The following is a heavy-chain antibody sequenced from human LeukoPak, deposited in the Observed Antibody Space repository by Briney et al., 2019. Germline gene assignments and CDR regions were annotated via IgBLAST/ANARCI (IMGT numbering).Heavy chain of an antibody. D-gene: IGHD3-10*01. CDR2: IWYDGSNK. Sequence: GGSLRLSCAASGFTFSGYGMHWVRQAPGKGLEWVAVIWYDGSNKYYADSVKGRFTISRDNSKNTLYLQMNSLRAEDTAVYYCARDLRPYYYGSGSYYNDYWGQGTLVTVSS. CDR3: ARDLRPYYYGSGSYYNDY. V-gene: IGHV3-33*01. CDR1: GFTFSGYG. J-gene: IGHJ4*02.